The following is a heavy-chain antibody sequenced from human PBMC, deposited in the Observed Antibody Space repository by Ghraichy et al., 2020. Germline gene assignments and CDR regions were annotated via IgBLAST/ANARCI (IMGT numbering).Heavy chain of an antibody. J-gene: IGHJ3*02. CDR2: IYTSGST. V-gene: IGHV4-4*07. Sequence: SQTLSLTCTVSGGSISSYYWSWIRQPAGKGLEWIGRIYTSGSTNYNPSLKSRVTMSVDTSKNQFSLKLSSVTAADTAVYYCARSLSLRIAPTGAFDIWGQGTMVTVSS. D-gene: IGHD6-13*01. CDR3: ARSLSLRIAPTGAFDI. CDR1: GGSISSYY.